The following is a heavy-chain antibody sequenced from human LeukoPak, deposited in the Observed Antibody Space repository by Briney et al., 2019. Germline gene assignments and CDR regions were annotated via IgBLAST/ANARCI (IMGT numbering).Heavy chain of an antibody. D-gene: IGHD2/OR15-2a*01. V-gene: IGHV1-18*01. CDR3: ARVRTTLLDY. CDR1: GYTXTSCD. Sequence: ASVKVSCKASGYTXTSCDISWVRQAPGQGLEWMGWISGYNGNTKYARKLQGRVTMTTDTSTSTAYMELRSLRSDDTAVYYCARVRTTLLDYWGQGTLVTVSS. CDR2: ISGYNGNT. J-gene: IGHJ4*02.